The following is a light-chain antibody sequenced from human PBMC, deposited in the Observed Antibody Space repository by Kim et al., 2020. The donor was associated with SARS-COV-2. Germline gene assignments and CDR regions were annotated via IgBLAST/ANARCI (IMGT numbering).Light chain of an antibody. V-gene: IGLV10-54*01. Sequence: QAGLTQPPSVSKDLRQTATLTCTGNSNNVGNRGAAWLQQHQGHPTKLLSYRNNNRPSGISERFSASRSGNTASLTIIGLQPEDEADYFCSTWDSSLSAVVFGGGTQLTVL. CDR1: SNNVGNRG. J-gene: IGLJ2*01. CDR3: STWDSSLSAVV. CDR2: RNN.